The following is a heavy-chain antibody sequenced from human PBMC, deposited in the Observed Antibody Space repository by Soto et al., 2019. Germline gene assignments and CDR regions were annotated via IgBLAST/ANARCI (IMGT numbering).Heavy chain of an antibody. J-gene: IGHJ4*02. CDR1: GFTFSSYS. CDR3: AIVGFVVPAADSDYFDY. D-gene: IGHD2-2*01. V-gene: IGHV3-48*01. CDR2: ISSSSSTI. Sequence: PGGSLRLSCAASGFTFSSYSMNWVRQAPGKGLEWVSHISSSSSTIYYADSVKGRFTISRDNAKNSLYLQMNSLRAEDTAVYYCAIVGFVVPAADSDYFDYWGQGTLVTVSS.